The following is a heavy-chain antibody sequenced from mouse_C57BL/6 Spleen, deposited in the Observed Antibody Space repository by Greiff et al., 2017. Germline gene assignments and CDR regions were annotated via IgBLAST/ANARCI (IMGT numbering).Heavy chain of an antibody. J-gene: IGHJ1*03. V-gene: IGHV15-2*01. CDR3: GRGGYRITTHWYLDV. CDR1: DSEVFPIAY. D-gene: IGHD2-4*01. Sequence: VQLQQSGSELRSPGSSVKLSCKDFDSEVFPIAYLSWVRQKPGHGFEWIGGILPSIGRTIYGEKFEDKATLDADTLSTTAYLELNSLTAEEADICYCGRGGYRITTHWYLDVWGTGTTVTVSS. CDR2: ILPSIGRT.